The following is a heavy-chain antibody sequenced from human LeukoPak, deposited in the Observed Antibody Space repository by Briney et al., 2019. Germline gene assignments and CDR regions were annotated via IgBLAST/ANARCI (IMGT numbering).Heavy chain of an antibody. CDR2: INPDGGRI. CDR1: GFTFSNYS. V-gene: IGHV3-74*01. J-gene: IGHJ6*02. D-gene: IGHD3-16*02. CDR3: ARQRAAPVNYYYRLDV. Sequence: GSLRLSCAASGFTFSNYSMHWVRQAPGKGLGWVSRINPDGGRISYADSVQCRFTISRDNSKNTLYLQMTSLRAEDPAVYYCARQRAAPVNYYYRLDVWRQGPTVTVSS.